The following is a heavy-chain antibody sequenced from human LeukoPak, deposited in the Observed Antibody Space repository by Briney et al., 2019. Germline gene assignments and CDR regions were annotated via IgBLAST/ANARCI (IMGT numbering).Heavy chain of an antibody. V-gene: IGHV4-31*11. CDR3: ARVGDSGYDFDY. D-gene: IGHD5-12*01. J-gene: IGHJ4*02. Sequence: SSQTLSLTCAVSGGSISSGGYYWSWIRQHPWKGLEWVGYIDYSGNTYYNPSLKSRVTISVDKSKNQFSLKLSSVTAADTAVYYRARVGDSGYDFDYWGQGTLVTVSS. CDR1: GGSISSGGYY. CDR2: IDYSGNT.